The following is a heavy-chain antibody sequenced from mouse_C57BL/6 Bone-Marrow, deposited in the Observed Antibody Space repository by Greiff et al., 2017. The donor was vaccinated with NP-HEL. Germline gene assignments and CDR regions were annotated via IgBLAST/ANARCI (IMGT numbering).Heavy chain of an antibody. V-gene: IGHV2-2*01. Sequence: QVQLKESGPGLVQPSQCLSITCTVSGFSLTSYGVHWVRQSPGKGLEWLGVIWSGGSTDYNAAFISRLSLSTDNSKSQVSFKMNSLQADDTAIYYCASSIYYYGSSYVKAMDYWGQGTSVTVSS. CDR3: ASSIYYYGSSYVKAMDY. J-gene: IGHJ4*01. D-gene: IGHD1-1*01. CDR2: IWSGGST. CDR1: GFSLTSYG.